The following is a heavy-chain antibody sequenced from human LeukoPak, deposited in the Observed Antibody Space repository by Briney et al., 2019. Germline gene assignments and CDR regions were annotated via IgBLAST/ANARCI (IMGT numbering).Heavy chain of an antibody. V-gene: IGHV4-39*01. CDR3: ARRRRIGRYSYGCLDY. CDR1: GGSISSSSYY. Sequence: SETLSLTCTVSGGSISSSSYYWGWIRQPPGKGLEWIGSIYYSGSTYYNLSLKSRVTISVDTSKNQFSLKLSSVTAADTAVYYCARRRRIGRYSYGCLDYWGQGTLVTVSS. CDR2: IYYSGST. J-gene: IGHJ4*02. D-gene: IGHD5-18*01.